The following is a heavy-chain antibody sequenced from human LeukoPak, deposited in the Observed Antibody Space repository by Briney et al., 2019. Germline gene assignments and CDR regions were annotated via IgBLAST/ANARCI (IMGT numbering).Heavy chain of an antibody. CDR3: ARAHDSSGYDAFDI. V-gene: IGHV3-64*01. CDR2: ISTNGGST. J-gene: IGHJ3*02. Sequence: PGGSLRLSCAASGFTFSRYALHWVRQAPGKGLEYVSSISTNGGSTYYANSVKGRFTISRDNSKNTLYLQMNSLRAEDTAVYYCARAHDSSGYDAFDIWGQGTMVTVSS. D-gene: IGHD3-22*01. CDR1: GFTFSRYA.